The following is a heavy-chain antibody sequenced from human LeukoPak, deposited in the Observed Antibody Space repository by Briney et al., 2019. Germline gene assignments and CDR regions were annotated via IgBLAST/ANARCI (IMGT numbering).Heavy chain of an antibody. CDR1: GYTFTGYY. J-gene: IGHJ4*02. V-gene: IGHV1-2*02. Sequence: GASVKVSCKASGYTFTGYYMHWVRQAPGQGLEWMGWINPNSGGTNYAQKFQGRVTMTRDTSISTAYMELSRLRSDDTAVYYCARVHTLYYGSGSYYNDPPDYWGQGTLVTVSS. CDR3: ARVHTLYYGSGSYYNDPPDY. D-gene: IGHD3-10*01. CDR2: INPNSGGT.